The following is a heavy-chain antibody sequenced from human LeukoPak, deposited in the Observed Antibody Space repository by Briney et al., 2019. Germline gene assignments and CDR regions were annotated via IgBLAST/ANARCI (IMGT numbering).Heavy chain of an antibody. CDR3: ARVGATDWFDP. CDR1: GGPISSGDYY. D-gene: IGHD1-26*01. CDR2: IYYSGST. V-gene: IGHV4-30-4*01. Sequence: PSETLSLTCTVSGGPISSGDYYWSWIRQPPGKGLEWIGYIYYSGSTYYNPSLKSRVTISVDTSKNQFSLKLSSVTAADTAVYYCARVGATDWFDPWGQGTLVTVSS. J-gene: IGHJ5*02.